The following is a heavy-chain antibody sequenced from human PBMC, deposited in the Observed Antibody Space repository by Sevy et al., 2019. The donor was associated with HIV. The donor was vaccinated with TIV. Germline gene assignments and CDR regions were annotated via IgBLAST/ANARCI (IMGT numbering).Heavy chain of an antibody. CDR1: GFTFSDYR. Sequence: GGSLRLSCAASGFTFSDYRMHWVRQAPGKGLEWVAVISYDGRNNKYNADSVKGRFTISRDNSKNTVYLQMNSLRAEDTAVYYCARDGRYYYGMDVWGQGTTVTVSS. J-gene: IGHJ6*02. CDR2: ISYDGRNNK. CDR3: ARDGRYYYGMDV. V-gene: IGHV3-30*04.